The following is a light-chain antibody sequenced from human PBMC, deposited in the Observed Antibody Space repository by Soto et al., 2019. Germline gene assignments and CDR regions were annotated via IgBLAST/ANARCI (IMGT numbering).Light chain of an antibody. CDR2: LAS. CDR3: MQALQSPWT. Sequence: EIVMTQSPLSLSVTPGEPASISCRASQSLLHSNGYNYLDRYVQKPGQSPQLLINLASNRASGVPDNFSCRGTGTDFTLNIRRVEAEDVGIYYCMQALQSPWTFGQGTKVEVK. V-gene: IGKV2-28*01. J-gene: IGKJ1*01. CDR1: QSLLHSNGYNY.